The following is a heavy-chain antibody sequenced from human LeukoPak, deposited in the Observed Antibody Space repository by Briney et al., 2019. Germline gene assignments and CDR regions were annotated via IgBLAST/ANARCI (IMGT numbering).Heavy chain of an antibody. J-gene: IGHJ4*02. V-gene: IGHV4-59*01. Sequence: PSETLSLTCTVSGGSISSYYWSWIRQPPGKGLEWIGYIYYSGSTNYNPSLKSRVTISVDTSKNQFSLKLSSVTAADTAVYYCAKDQACASSGWVCPSPFDYWGQGTLVTVSS. CDR1: GGSISSYY. CDR3: AKDQACASSGWVCPSPFDY. CDR2: IYYSGST. D-gene: IGHD6-19*01.